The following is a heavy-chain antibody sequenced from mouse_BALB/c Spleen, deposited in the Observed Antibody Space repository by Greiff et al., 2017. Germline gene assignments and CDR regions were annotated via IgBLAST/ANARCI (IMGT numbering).Heavy chain of an antibody. Sequence: EVQLVESGGGLVQPKGSLKLSCAASGFTFNTYAMNWVRQAPGKGLEWVARIRSKSNNYATYYADSVKDRFTISRDDSQSMLYLQMNNLKTEDTAMYYCVRHVGYYFDYWGQGTTLTVSS. CDR3: VRHVGYYFDY. CDR2: IRSKSNNYAT. D-gene: IGHD2-3*01. J-gene: IGHJ2*01. V-gene: IGHV10-1*02. CDR1: GFTFNTYA.